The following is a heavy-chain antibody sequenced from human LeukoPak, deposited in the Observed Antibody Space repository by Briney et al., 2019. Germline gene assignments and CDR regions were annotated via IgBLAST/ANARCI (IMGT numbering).Heavy chain of an antibody. Sequence: ASVKISSKASGDTFTGDYMYWVRHGPGERVVWRGWINTHSGGTNYAQKFQGWVTMTRDTSISTAYMELSRLRSDDTCVYFCARGVGGIYIDVHEGYFDGGSKGTLVT. D-gene: IGHD3-16*01. J-gene: IGHJ4*02. CDR1: GDTFTGDY. V-gene: IGHV1-2*04. CDR2: INTHSGGT. CDR3: ARGVGGIYIDVHEGYFDG.